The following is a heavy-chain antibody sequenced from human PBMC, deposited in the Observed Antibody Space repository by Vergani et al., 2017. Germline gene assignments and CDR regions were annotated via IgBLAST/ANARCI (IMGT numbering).Heavy chain of an antibody. Sequence: EVQLLESGGGLVQPGGSLRLSCAASGFTFRTYAMSWVRQAPGKGLEWVSAISGSGGSTYYADSVKGRFTISRDNSKNTLYLQMNSLRAEDTAVYYCAKDGNIVVVPAVTRNAFDIWGQGTMVTVSS. J-gene: IGHJ3*02. CDR1: GFTFRTYA. CDR2: ISGSGGST. D-gene: IGHD2-2*01. CDR3: AKDGNIVVVPAVTRNAFDI. V-gene: IGHV3-23*01.